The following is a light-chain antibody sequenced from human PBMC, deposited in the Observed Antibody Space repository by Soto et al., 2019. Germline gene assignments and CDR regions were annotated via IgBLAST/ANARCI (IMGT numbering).Light chain of an antibody. CDR3: QQRSNWPPRFT. CDR2: DAS. V-gene: IGKV3-11*01. Sequence: EIVLTQSPATLSLSPGERATLSCRASQSVSSHLAWYQQKPGQAPRVLIYDASNRATGIPARFSGSGSGTGFTLTISSLEPEDFAVYYCQQRSNWPPRFTFGPGTKVDIK. J-gene: IGKJ3*01. CDR1: QSVSSH.